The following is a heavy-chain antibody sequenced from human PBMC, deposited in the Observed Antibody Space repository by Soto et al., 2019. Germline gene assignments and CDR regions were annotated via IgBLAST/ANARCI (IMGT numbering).Heavy chain of an antibody. V-gene: IGHV4-59*01. J-gene: IGHJ6*03. CDR3: ARSGFFPPLYYYCYMDV. CDR2: FYYTGST. D-gene: IGHD3-22*01. CDR1: GGSISNYY. Sequence: SETLSLTCTVSGGSISNYYWSWIRQPPGKGLEWIGYFYYTGSTNYNPSLKSRITMSVDTSKNQFSLKLSSVTAADTAVYYCARSGFFPPLYYYCYMDVWCKGTTVTASS.